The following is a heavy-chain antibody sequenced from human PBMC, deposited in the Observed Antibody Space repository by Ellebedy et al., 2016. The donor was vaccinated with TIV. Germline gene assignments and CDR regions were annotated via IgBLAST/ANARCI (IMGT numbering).Heavy chain of an antibody. CDR2: INPSGGST. D-gene: IGHD6-19*01. CDR3: ARTYSSGSYYFDY. V-gene: IGHV1-46*04. Sequence: AASVKVSCKASGYTFTSYYMHWMRQAPGQGLEWMGIINPSGGSTSYAQKLQGRVTMTRDTSTSTVYMELSSLRSDDTAVYYCARTYSSGSYYFDYWGQGTLVTVSS. J-gene: IGHJ4*02. CDR1: GYTFTSYY.